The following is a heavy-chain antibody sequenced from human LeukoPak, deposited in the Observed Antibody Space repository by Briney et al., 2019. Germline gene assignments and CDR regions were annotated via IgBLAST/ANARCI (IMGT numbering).Heavy chain of an antibody. V-gene: IGHV3-74*01. CDR3: AGAPSEIGGYYPEYFRH. CDR1: GFTFSSYW. Sequence: PGGSLRLSCAASGFTFSSYWMHWVRQAPGKGLVWVSRIKSDGSTRYADSVKGRFTISRDNAKNTVSLQMTSLRAEDTGVYYCAGAPSEIGGYYPEYFRHWGQAPWSSSPQ. J-gene: IGHJ1*01. CDR2: IKSDGST. D-gene: IGHD3-22*01.